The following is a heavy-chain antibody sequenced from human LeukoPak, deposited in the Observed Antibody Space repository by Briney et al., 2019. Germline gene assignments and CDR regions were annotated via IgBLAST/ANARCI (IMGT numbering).Heavy chain of an antibody. D-gene: IGHD2-2*01. J-gene: IGHJ5*02. CDR1: GGSINSGDYY. V-gene: IGHV4-30-4*01. Sequence: SQTLSLTCTVSGGSINSGDYYWSWIRQPPGKGLEWIGYIYYSGSTYYNPSLKSRVSISVDTSKNQFSLKLSSLTAADTAVYYCARDSAQPKRIYQLSSGGWFDPWGQGSLVTVPS. CDR2: IYYSGST. CDR3: ARDSAQPKRIYQLSSGGWFDP.